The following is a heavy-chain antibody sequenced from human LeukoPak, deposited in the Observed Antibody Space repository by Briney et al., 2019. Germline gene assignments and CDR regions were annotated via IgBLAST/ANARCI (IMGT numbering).Heavy chain of an antibody. D-gene: IGHD6-13*01. CDR2: IKQDGSEK. V-gene: IGHV3-7*03. CDR3: ARDHRSSWYVDY. Sequence: GGSLRLSCAASGFTFSSYWMSWVRQAPGKGLEWVANIKQDGSEKFYVDSVKGRFTISRDNAENSLYLQMNSLRAEDTAVYYCARDHRSSWYVDYWGQGTLVTVSS. CDR1: GFTFSSYW. J-gene: IGHJ4*02.